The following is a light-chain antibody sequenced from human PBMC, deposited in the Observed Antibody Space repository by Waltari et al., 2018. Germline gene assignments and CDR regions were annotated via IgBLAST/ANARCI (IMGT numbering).Light chain of an antibody. J-gene: IGKJ1*01. V-gene: IGKV3-15*01. CDR2: AAS. Sequence: EIVLTQSPATLSVSPGERVTLSCSASQSVSSNLAWYQPIPGQAPSRLIYAASNRATGIPARFSGSESGTEFTLTISSLQSEDFAVYYCQENNHWPPVWTFGQGTNVEIK. CDR1: QSVSSN. CDR3: QENNHWPPVWT.